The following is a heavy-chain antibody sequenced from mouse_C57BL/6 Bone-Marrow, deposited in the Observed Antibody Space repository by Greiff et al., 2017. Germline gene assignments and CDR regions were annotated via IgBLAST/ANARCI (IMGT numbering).Heavy chain of an antibody. D-gene: IGHD2-1*01. CDR2: IHPSDSDT. J-gene: IGHJ3*01. V-gene: IGHV1-74*01. CDR1: GYTFTSYW. CDR3: AMGTMVGGFAY. Sequence: QVQLQQPGAELVKPGASVKVSCKASGYTFTSYWMHWVKQRPGQGLEWIGRIHPSDSDTNYNQKFQGKATLTVDKSSSTAYMQLSSLTSEDSAVYYCAMGTMVGGFAYWGQGTLVTVSA.